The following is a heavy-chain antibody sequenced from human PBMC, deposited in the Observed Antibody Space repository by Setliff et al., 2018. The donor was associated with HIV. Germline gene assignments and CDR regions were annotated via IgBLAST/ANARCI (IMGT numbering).Heavy chain of an antibody. V-gene: IGHV3-74*01. J-gene: IGHJ4*02. D-gene: IGHD1-1*01. CDR2: ISGYETRT. CDR1: GYGFTVHW. CDR3: ARVFRGADDHTGPFDY. Sequence: ASVKVSCKTSGYGFTVHWLHWVRQAPGKGLVWVSRISGYETRTTYADSVKGRFTISRDNAKNTLYLQMNSLTVEDTAVYYCARVFRGADDHTGPFDYWGQGTLVTVSS.